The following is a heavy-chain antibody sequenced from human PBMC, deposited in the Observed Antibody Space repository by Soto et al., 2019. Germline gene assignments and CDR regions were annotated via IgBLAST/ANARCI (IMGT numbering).Heavy chain of an antibody. D-gene: IGHD3-16*02. CDR1: GFTFSTYG. CDR2: VLYDGSNK. Sequence: QVQLVQCGGGVVQPGRSLRLSCAASGFTFSTYGMHWVRQAPGKGLEWVAVVLYDGSNKYYADSVKGRFTISRDNSKHTLYLQMNSLRDEDTAVYYCARDLIGTVYGMDVWGQGTTVTVSS. J-gene: IGHJ6*02. V-gene: IGHV3-33*01. CDR3: ARDLIGTVYGMDV.